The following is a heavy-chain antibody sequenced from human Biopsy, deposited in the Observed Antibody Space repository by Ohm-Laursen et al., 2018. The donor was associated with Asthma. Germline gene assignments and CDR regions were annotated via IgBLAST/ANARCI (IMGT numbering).Heavy chain of an antibody. V-gene: IGHV1-46*01. J-gene: IGHJ4*02. Sequence: GSSVKVSCKASGYTFTSYYIHWVRQAPGQGLEWVGIINPPTGDTSYAQKFLGRVTVTRNTSTSTVYMELSSLRSEDTAVYYCALSQFDYWGQGTLLTVSS. CDR3: ALSQFDY. CDR1: GYTFTSYY. CDR2: INPPTGDT.